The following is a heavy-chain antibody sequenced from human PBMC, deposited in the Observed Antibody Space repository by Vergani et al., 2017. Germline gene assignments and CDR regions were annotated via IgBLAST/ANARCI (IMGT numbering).Heavy chain of an antibody. Sequence: EVQLVESGGGLVQPGRSLRLSCAASGFTFDDYAMHWVRPAPGKGLEWVSGLSWNSGSIGYADSVKGRFTISRDNAKNSLYLQMNSLRAEDTALYYCANALVGGGWARFDYWGQGTLVTVSS. CDR3: ANALVGGGWARFDY. J-gene: IGHJ4*02. CDR1: GFTFDDYA. V-gene: IGHV3-9*01. CDR2: LSWNSGSI. D-gene: IGHD2-15*01.